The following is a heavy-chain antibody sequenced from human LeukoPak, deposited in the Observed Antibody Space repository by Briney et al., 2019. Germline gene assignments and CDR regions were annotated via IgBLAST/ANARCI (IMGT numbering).Heavy chain of an antibody. CDR1: GYTFTGYY. CDR3: ARHKRWLPFPDAFDL. V-gene: IGHV1-2*04. Sequence: ASVKFSCKASGYTFTGYYMHWVRQAPGQGLEWMGWINPNSGGTNYAQKFQGWVTMTRDTSISTAYMELSRLRSDDTAVYYCARHKRWLPFPDAFDLWGQGTRVTVSS. D-gene: IGHD5-24*01. CDR2: INPNSGGT. J-gene: IGHJ3*01.